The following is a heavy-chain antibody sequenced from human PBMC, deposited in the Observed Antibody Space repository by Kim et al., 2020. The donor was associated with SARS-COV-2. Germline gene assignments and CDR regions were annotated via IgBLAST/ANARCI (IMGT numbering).Heavy chain of an antibody. D-gene: IGHD3-10*01. V-gene: IGHV3-33*01. J-gene: IGHJ6*03. Sequence: GGSLRLSCAASGFTFSSYGMPWVRLAPGKGLEWVAVIWLDGSNRYFLDSVKGRFTISRNNSKNTLYLQMNSLRTEHTAVYYCGRGRGSYNDYMDVWGKGTTVTVS. CDR2: IWLDGSNR. CDR1: GFTFSSYG. CDR3: GRGRGSYNDYMDV.